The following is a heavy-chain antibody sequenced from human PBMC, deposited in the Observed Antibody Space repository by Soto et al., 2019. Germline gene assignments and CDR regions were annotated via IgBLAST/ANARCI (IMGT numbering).Heavy chain of an antibody. J-gene: IGHJ4*02. CDR1: GGSIGNEY. D-gene: IGHD5-12*01. CDR2: VHRSGDS. Sequence: SGTLSLTRTVSGGSIGNEYWSWIRQSPGKGLEWIGYVHRSGDSDYIPSLRSRLTISIDTSKSQFSLGLTSVTAADTAVYYFARVGTRYSWYDAFDYRDQGTLFTVSS. CDR3: ARVGTRYSWYDAFDY. V-gene: IGHV4-59*01.